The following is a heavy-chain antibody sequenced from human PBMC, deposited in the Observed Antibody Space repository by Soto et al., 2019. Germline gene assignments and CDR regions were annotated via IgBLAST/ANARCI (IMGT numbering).Heavy chain of an antibody. CDR1: GGSISSYY. J-gene: IGHJ5*02. CDR3: ARHEEGWFDP. Sequence: SETLSLTCTVSGGSISSYYWSWIRQPPGKGLEWIGYIYYSGSTNYNPSLKSRVTISVDTSKNQFSLKLSFVTAADTAVYYCARHEEGWFDPWGQGTLVTVSS. CDR2: IYYSGST. V-gene: IGHV4-59*08.